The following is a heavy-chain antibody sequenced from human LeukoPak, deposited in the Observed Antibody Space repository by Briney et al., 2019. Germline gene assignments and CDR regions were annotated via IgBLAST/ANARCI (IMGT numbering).Heavy chain of an antibody. CDR1: GFSFSTYA. V-gene: IGHV3-23*01. CDR2: IGGSDDST. CDR3: AKGLVFHDKYFDN. D-gene: IGHD5/OR15-5a*01. Sequence: PGDSLRLSCVASGFSFSTYAMNWVRQVPGKGLEWVSTIGGSDDSTSYADSVKGRFTISSDFSKNTLYLQMNSLRAEDTAVYFCAKGLVFHDKYFDNWGQGTLVTVSS. J-gene: IGHJ4*02.